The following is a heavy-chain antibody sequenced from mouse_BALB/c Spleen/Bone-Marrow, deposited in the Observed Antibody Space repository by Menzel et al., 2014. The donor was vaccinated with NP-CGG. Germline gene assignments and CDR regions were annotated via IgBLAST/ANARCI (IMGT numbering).Heavy chain of an antibody. CDR3: AREEYGQKVYVMDY. Sequence: EVQLVESGGGLVKPGGSLKLSCAASGFTFSSYAMSWVRQTPEKRLEWAASISSGGSTYYPDSVKGRFTISRDNARNILYLQMSSLRSEDTAMYYCAREEYGQKVYVMDYWGQGTSVTVSS. D-gene: IGHD2-10*02. V-gene: IGHV5-6-5*01. CDR2: ISSGGST. J-gene: IGHJ4*01. CDR1: GFTFSSYA.